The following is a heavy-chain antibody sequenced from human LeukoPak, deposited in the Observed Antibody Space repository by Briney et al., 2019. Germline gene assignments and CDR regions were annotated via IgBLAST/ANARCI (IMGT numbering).Heavy chain of an antibody. CDR2: ISKSSAYI. V-gene: IGHV3-21*01. CDR1: GFTFTNYA. D-gene: IGHD6-13*01. J-gene: IGHJ6*02. Sequence: PGGSLRLSCAASGFTFTNYAMNWFRQAPGKGLEWVSSISKSSAYIYYADSVKGRFTISRDNAKNSLYLQMNSLRAEDTAVYYCARDQWYSSSWYPPYYYGMDVWGQGTTVTVSS. CDR3: ARDQWYSSSWYPPYYYGMDV.